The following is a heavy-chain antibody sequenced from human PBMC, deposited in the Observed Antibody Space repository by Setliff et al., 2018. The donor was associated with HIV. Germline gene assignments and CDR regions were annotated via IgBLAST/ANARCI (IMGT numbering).Heavy chain of an antibody. CDR1: GGSFSDYL. Sequence: SETLSLTCAVSGGSFSDYLWSWIRQSPGKGLEWIGEIDHSGGTKYNPSLTSRVTISVDTSKKQFSLNLSSVTAADTAMYYCARESRANYYYYYVHVWGKGTTVTVSS. CDR3: ARESRANYYYYYVHV. V-gene: IGHV4-34*01. J-gene: IGHJ6*03. CDR2: IDHSGGT.